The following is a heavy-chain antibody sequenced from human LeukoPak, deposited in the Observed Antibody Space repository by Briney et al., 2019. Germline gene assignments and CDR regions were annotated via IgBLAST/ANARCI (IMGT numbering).Heavy chain of an antibody. CDR1: GFTFSNYW. Sequence: GGSLRLSCAASGFTFSNYWMSWVRQAPGKGLEWVSAISGSGGSTYYADSVKGRFTISRDNSKNALYLQMNSLRAEDTAVYYCAKDHTGYSSSWDFDYWGQGTLVTVSS. D-gene: IGHD6-13*01. CDR2: ISGSGGST. V-gene: IGHV3-23*01. CDR3: AKDHTGYSSSWDFDY. J-gene: IGHJ4*02.